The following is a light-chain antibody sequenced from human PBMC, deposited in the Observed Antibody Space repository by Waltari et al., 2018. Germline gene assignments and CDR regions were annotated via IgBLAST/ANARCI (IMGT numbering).Light chain of an antibody. CDR1: SSNVGGNNY. CDR3: NSYTSSTTVV. J-gene: IGLJ2*01. CDR2: NVS. Sequence: QSALTQPASVSGSPGQSFTISSTGTSSNVGGNNYVSWYQQHPGEGPKLIIYNVSNGPSGVSNRFSGSKFGNTASLTISGLQAEDEADYYCNSYTSSTTVVFGGGTKLTVL. V-gene: IGLV2-14*01.